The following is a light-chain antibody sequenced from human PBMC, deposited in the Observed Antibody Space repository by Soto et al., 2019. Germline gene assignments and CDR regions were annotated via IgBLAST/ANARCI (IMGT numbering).Light chain of an antibody. V-gene: IGKV3-20*01. Sequence: EIVLTQSPGTLSLSPGERATLSCRASQSVSGSSLAWYQLKPGQAPRLLISGASSRATGVPDRFSGSESGTHFTFIISRLEPEDFGMYYCHQYGSFPHTFGQGTELETK. CDR1: QSVSGSS. CDR3: HQYGSFPHT. CDR2: GAS. J-gene: IGKJ2*01.